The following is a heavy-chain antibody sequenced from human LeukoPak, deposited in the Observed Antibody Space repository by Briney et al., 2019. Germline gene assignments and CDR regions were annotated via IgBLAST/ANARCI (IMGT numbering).Heavy chain of an antibody. D-gene: IGHD2-2*01. CDR3: ARDHPAARGVRAAIEADY. CDR1: GGSISSGDYY. CDR2: IYYSGST. J-gene: IGHJ4*02. V-gene: IGHV4-30-4*08. Sequence: SETLSLTCTVSGGSISSGDYYWRWLRQPPGTGLEWLGYIYYSGSTYYNPSLKSRVTISVDTSKNQFSLKLSSVTAADTAVYYCARDHPAARGVRAAIEADYWGQGTLVTVSS.